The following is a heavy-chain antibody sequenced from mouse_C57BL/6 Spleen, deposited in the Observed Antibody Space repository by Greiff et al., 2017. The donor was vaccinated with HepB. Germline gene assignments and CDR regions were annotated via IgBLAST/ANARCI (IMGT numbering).Heavy chain of an antibody. CDR1: GYAFSSSW. CDR3: ARTEYYGNGFDY. D-gene: IGHD1-1*01. Sequence: VKLQESGPELVKPGASVKISCKASGYAFSSSWMNWVKQRPGKGLEWIGRIYPGDGDTNYNGKFKGKATLTADKSSSTAYMQLSSLTSEDSAVYFCARTEYYGNGFDYWGHGTTLTVSS. V-gene: IGHV1-82*01. J-gene: IGHJ2*01. CDR2: IYPGDGDT.